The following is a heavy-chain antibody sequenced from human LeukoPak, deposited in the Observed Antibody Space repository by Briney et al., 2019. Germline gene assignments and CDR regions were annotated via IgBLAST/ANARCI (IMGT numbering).Heavy chain of an antibody. Sequence: VASVKVSCKASGYTFTTYDINWVRRAIGQGLEWMGWMNPNSGNTGYAQKFQGRVTMTRNTSISTAYMDLSSLRSEDTAIYYCARGWTTMIGDYWGRGTLVTVSS. D-gene: IGHD3-22*01. CDR1: GYTFTTYD. J-gene: IGHJ4*02. CDR3: ARGWTTMIGDY. V-gene: IGHV1-8*01. CDR2: MNPNSGNT.